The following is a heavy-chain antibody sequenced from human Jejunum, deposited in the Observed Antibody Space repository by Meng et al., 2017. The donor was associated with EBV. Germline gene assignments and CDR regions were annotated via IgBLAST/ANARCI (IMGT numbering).Heavy chain of an antibody. V-gene: IGHV3-23*04. J-gene: IGHJ4*02. CDR3: VRDGYNYIPFDY. D-gene: IGHD5-24*01. CDR2: ISGTGGST. CDR1: GFTLSSYA. Sequence: EETLVEFGGGLVQPGGSRSLSCAASGFTLSSYAMSWVRQAPGKGLEWVSHISGTGGSTYYADSAKGRFTASRDNSKNTLYLQMNSLRADDTAVYYCVRDGYNYIPFDYWGQGTLVTVSS.